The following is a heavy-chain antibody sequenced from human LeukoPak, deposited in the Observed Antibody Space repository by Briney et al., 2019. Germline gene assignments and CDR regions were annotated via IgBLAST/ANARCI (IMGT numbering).Heavy chain of an antibody. CDR2: IYYSGST. V-gene: IGHV4-59*01. D-gene: IGHD3-22*01. Sequence: SETLSLTCAVYGGSFSGYYWSWIRQHPGKGLEWIGYIYYSGSTNYNPSLKSRVTISVDTSKNQFSLKLSSVTAADTAAYYCARAVLHYYDSKAPWFDPWGQGTLVTVSS. J-gene: IGHJ5*02. CDR1: GGSFSGYY. CDR3: ARAVLHYYDSKAPWFDP.